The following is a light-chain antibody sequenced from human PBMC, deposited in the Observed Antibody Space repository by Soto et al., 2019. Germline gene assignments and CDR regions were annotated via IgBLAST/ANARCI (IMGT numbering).Light chain of an antibody. CDR3: QQYAGSPWT. V-gene: IGKV3-20*01. CDR2: GAS. Sequence: EIVLTQSPGTLSLSPGERATLSFMASQSVSSYLAWYQQKPGQAPRPLIYGASSRATGTPDRFSGSGSGTDFSLTISRLEPEDFAVYYCQQYAGSPWTFGQGTKVDIK. CDR1: QSVSSY. J-gene: IGKJ1*01.